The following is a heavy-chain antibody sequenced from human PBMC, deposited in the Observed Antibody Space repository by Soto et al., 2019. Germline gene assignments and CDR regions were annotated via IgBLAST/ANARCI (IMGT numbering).Heavy chain of an antibody. V-gene: IGHV1-3*01. CDR3: ARDGGAPITMNAFQH. J-gene: IGHJ1*01. Sequence: ASVKVSCKASGYTFTSYAMHWVRQAPGQRLEWMGWINAGNGNTKYSQKFQGRVTITRDTSASTAYMELSSLRSDDTAVYYCARDGGAPITMNAFQHWGQGTLVTVSS. CDR1: GYTFTSYA. CDR2: INAGNGNT. D-gene: IGHD3-22*01.